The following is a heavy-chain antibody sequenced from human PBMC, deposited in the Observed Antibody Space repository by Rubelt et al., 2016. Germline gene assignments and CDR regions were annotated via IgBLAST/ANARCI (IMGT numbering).Heavy chain of an antibody. V-gene: IGHV3-30*04. Sequence: QVRLVESGGGVVPPGRSLRLSCTASTILFSGYDFHWVRQAPGKGLERVAVISLDGNDKYYADSVKGRFSIPRDNSKNTVALRMNSLRPADTAICYCARKDNGGHYFDYWGQGTLVTVSS. CDR2: ISLDGNDK. CDR3: ARKDNGGHYFDY. CDR1: TILFSGYD. J-gene: IGHJ4*02. D-gene: IGHD1-1*01.